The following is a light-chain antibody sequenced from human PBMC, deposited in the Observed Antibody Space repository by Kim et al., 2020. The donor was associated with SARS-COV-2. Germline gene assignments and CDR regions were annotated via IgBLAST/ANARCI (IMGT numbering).Light chain of an antibody. CDR2: QSS. CDR1: KGGNKD. CDR3: QAWDTSTHWV. V-gene: IGLV3-1*01. Sequence: VPPEQTASITCSEEKGGNKDACCYQQKPGQSPVLVIYQSSKRPSGVPGRFSGSNAGNTATLTISGTQAMDEADYYCQAWDTSTHWVFGGGTQLTVL. J-gene: IGLJ3*02.